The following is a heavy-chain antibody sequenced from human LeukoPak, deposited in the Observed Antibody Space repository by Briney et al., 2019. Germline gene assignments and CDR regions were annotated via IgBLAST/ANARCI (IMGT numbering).Heavy chain of an antibody. CDR1: GFTFNSYW. Sequence: GGPLRLSCAASGFTFNSYWMSWVRQAPAKGLEWVANINQDGSENYYLDSVKGRFTISRDNAKNSLYLQMNSLRAEDTAVYYCARGPLGYCSVTSCSFDSWGQGTLVTVSS. J-gene: IGHJ4*02. D-gene: IGHD2-2*01. CDR2: INQDGSEN. V-gene: IGHV3-7*01. CDR3: ARGPLGYCSVTSCSFDS.